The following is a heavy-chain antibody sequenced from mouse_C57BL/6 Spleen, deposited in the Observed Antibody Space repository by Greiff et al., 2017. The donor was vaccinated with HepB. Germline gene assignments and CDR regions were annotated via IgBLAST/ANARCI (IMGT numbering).Heavy chain of an antibody. Sequence: QVQLKQSGPELVKPGASVKISCKASGYAFSSSWMNWVKQRPGKGLEWIGRIYPGDGDTNYNGKFKGKATLTADKSSSTAYMQLSSLTSEDSAVYFCARCDYYGSLDYWGQGTTLTVSS. D-gene: IGHD1-1*01. CDR1: GYAFSSSW. V-gene: IGHV1-82*01. J-gene: IGHJ2*01. CDR3: ARCDYYGSLDY. CDR2: IYPGDGDT.